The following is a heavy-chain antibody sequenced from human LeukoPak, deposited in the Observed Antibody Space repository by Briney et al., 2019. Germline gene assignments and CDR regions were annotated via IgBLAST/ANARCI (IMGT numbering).Heavy chain of an antibody. J-gene: IGHJ4*02. CDR3: AKGFKGIMVRGVIDY. CDR2: ISYDGSNK. V-gene: IGHV3-30*18. D-gene: IGHD3-10*01. Sequence: GGSLRLSCAASGFTFSSYGMHWVRQAPGKGLEWVAVISYDGSNKYYADSVKGRFTISRDNSKNTLYLQMNSLRAEDTAVYYCAKGFKGIMVRGVIDYWGQGTLVTVSS. CDR1: GFTFSSYG.